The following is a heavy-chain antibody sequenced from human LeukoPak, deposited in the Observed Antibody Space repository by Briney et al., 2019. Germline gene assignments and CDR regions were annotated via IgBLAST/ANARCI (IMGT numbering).Heavy chain of an antibody. V-gene: IGHV4-34*01. CDR3: ARDSHIYYYDSSGYVDY. CDR2: INHSGST. Sequence: PSETLSLTCAVYGGSFSDYYWNWIRQSPGKGLEWIGEINHSGSTNYNPSLKSRVTISVDTSKNQFSLKLSSVTAADTAVYYCARDSHIYYYDSSGYVDYWGQGTLVTVSS. J-gene: IGHJ4*02. D-gene: IGHD3-22*01. CDR1: GGSFSDYY.